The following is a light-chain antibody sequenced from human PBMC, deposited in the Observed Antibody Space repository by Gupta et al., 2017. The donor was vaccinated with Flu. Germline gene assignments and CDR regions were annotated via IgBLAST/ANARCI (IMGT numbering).Light chain of an antibody. CDR1: SLRSYY. CDR2: GKN. J-gene: IGLJ2*01. Sequence: SSELTQDPAVSVALGQTVRITCQGDSLRSYYASWYQQKPGQAPVLVIYGKNNRPSVIPDRFSGSRSGNTASLTITGAQAEDEADYYCNSRDSSGNHVVFGGGTKLTVL. V-gene: IGLV3-19*01. CDR3: NSRDSSGNHVV.